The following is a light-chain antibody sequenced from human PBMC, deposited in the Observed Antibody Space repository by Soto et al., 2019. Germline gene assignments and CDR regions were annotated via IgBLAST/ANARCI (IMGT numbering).Light chain of an antibody. Sequence: EIVLTHAPGTLSLPPGERATLSCRASQSVSSSYLAWYQQKPGQAPRLLIYGASSRATGIPDRFSGSGSGTDFTLTISRLEPEDFAVYYCQQYGSSPPLTFGGGTKVDIK. CDR3: QQYGSSPPLT. CDR2: GAS. J-gene: IGKJ4*01. CDR1: QSVSSSY. V-gene: IGKV3-20*01.